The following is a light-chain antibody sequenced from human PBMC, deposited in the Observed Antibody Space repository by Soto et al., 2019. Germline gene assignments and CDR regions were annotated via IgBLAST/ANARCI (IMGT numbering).Light chain of an antibody. V-gene: IGKV3-20*01. J-gene: IGKJ3*01. CDR2: GAS. CDR3: QHYGNSPFT. CDR1: QSVGSSY. Sequence: EIVLTQSPGTLSLSPGERATLSCRASQSVGSSYLAGYQQKPGRAPRLLIYGASSRATGIPDRFSGSGSGTDFTLTISRLEPEDFAVYYCQHYGNSPFTFGPGTKVHIK.